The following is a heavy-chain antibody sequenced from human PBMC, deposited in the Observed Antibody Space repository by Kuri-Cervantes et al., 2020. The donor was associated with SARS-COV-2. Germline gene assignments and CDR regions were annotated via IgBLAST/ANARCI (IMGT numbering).Heavy chain of an antibody. V-gene: IGHV1-2*02. CDR3: ARDLSIAVAAHYFDY. D-gene: IGHD6-19*01. Sequence: VKVSCKASGYTFTGYYMHWVRQAPGQGLEWMGWINPNSGGTNYAQKFQGRVTMTRDTSISTAYMELSRLRSDDTAVYYCARDLSIAVAAHYFDYWGQGTLVTVSS. CDR1: GYTFTGYY. CDR2: INPNSGGT. J-gene: IGHJ4*02.